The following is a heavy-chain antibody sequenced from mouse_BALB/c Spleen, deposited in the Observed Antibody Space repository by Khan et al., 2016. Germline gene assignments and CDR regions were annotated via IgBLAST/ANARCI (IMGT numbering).Heavy chain of an antibody. CDR3: PRGGYYYVDY. CDR1: GYTFTNYG. J-gene: IGHJ2*01. D-gene: IGHD2-3*01. V-gene: IGHV9-1*02. Sequence: QIQLVQSGPELKKPGETVKISCKASGYTFTNYGMNWVKQAPGKGLKWMGWINTYTGEPTYADDFKGRFAFSLETSASTAYLQINNLKNENIATYFCPRGGYYYVDYWGQGTTLTVS. CDR2: INTYTGEP.